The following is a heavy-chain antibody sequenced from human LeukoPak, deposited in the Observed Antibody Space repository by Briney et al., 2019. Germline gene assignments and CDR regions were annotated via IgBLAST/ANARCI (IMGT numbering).Heavy chain of an antibody. CDR1: GFTFSDYY. D-gene: IGHD3-10*01. V-gene: IGHV3-11*01. CDR3: ARGRPTSGKDYYYYYYMDV. CDR2: ISSSGSTI. Sequence: GGSLRLSCAASGFTFSDYYMRWIRQAPGKGLEWVSYISSSGSTIYYADSVKGRFTISRDNAKNSLYLHMNSLRAEDTAVYYCARGRPTSGKDYYYYYYMDVWGKGTTVTISS. J-gene: IGHJ6*03.